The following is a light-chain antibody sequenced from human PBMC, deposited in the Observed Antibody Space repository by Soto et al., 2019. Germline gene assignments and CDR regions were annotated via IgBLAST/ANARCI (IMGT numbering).Light chain of an antibody. Sequence: QSALTQPPSASGSPGQSVTISCTGTSSDVGGYKYVSWYQQHPGQAPKLMIFEVNKRPSGVPDRFSGSKSGNTASLTVSGLQAEDEDDYYCSSYAGINNLGVFGTGTKLTVL. CDR2: EVN. V-gene: IGLV2-8*01. CDR1: SSDVGGYKY. CDR3: SSYAGINNLGV. J-gene: IGLJ1*01.